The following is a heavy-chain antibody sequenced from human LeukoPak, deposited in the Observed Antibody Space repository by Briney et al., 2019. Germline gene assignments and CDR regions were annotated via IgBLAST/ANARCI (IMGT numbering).Heavy chain of an antibody. Sequence: QSGGSLRLSCAASGFTFSSYGMHWVRQAPGKGLEWVAVIWYDGSNKYYADSVKGRFTISRDNSKNTLYLQMNSLRAEDTAVYYCARDLAYCGGDCYPYYYGMDVWGQGTTVTVSS. V-gene: IGHV3-33*01. J-gene: IGHJ6*02. CDR1: GFTFSSYG. CDR2: IWYDGSNK. CDR3: ARDLAYCGGDCYPYYYGMDV. D-gene: IGHD2-21*02.